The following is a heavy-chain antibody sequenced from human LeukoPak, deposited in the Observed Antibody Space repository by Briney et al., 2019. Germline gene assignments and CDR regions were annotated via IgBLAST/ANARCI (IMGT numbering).Heavy chain of an antibody. Sequence: ASVKVSCKASGYTLTDYYMHWVRQAPGQGLEWMGRINPNSGGTNYAQKFQGRVTMTRDTSISTVYMELSRLRSDDTAVYYCARDRAILDYGDSFDYWGQGTLVTVSS. J-gene: IGHJ4*02. CDR2: INPNSGGT. CDR3: ARDRAILDYGDSFDY. V-gene: IGHV1-2*06. D-gene: IGHD4-17*01. CDR1: GYTLTDYY.